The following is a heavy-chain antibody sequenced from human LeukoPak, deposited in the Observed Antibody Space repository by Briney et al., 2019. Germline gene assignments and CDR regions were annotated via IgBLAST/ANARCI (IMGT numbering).Heavy chain of an antibody. J-gene: IGHJ4*02. CDR1: GFIFYNYA. V-gene: IGHV3-23*01. Sequence: GGSLRLSCAASGFIFYNYAMGWVRQAPGKGLEWVSFITTNGETTYYADSVRGRFTASRDNFKNTLSLQMNTLRGDDTAKYYCARRRLGSGFDHWGQGILVTVSS. CDR3: ARRRLGSGFDH. CDR2: ITTNGETT. D-gene: IGHD3-10*01.